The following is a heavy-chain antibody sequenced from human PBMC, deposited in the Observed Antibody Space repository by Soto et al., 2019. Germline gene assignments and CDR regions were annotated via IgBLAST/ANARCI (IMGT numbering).Heavy chain of an antibody. CDR1: GFTFSSYA. CDR2: ISGSGGST. Sequence: PXASLLLSCAASGFTFSSYAMSWVRQAPGKGLEWVSAISGSGGSTYYADSVKGRFTISRDNSKNTLYLQMNSLRAEDTAVYYCAKVPSWGNDYWGQGTLVTVSS. D-gene: IGHD2-2*01. V-gene: IGHV3-23*01. CDR3: AKVPSWGNDY. J-gene: IGHJ4*02.